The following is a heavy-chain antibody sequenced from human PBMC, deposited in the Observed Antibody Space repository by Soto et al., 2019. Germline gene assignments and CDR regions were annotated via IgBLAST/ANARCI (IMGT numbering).Heavy chain of an antibody. V-gene: IGHV4-59*05. D-gene: IGHD2-15*01. Sequence: SETLSLTCTVSGGSISNSYWSWVRQSPEKGLEWIGSIYYSGSTYYNPSLKSRVTISVDTSKNQFSLKLSSVTAADTAVYYCARHTPAISISDHWGQGTLVTVSS. J-gene: IGHJ4*02. CDR1: GGSISNSY. CDR2: IYYSGST. CDR3: ARHTPAISISDH.